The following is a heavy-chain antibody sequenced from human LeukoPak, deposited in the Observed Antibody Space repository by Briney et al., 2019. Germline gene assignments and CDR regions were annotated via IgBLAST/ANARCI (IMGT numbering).Heavy chain of an antibody. J-gene: IGHJ3*02. D-gene: IGHD5-24*01. CDR2: TIPIFGTA. CDR3: ARVRDGYNDAYDI. Sequence: SVKVSCKASGGTFSSYTISWVRQAPGQGLEWMGGTIPIFGTAYYAQKFQGRVTITADESTSTAYMELSSLRSEDTAVYYCARVRDGYNDAYDIWGQGTMVTVSS. CDR1: GGTFSSYT. V-gene: IGHV1-69*01.